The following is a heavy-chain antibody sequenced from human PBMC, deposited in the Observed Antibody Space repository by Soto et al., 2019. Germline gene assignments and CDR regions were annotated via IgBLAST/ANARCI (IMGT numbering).Heavy chain of an antibody. V-gene: IGHV3-15*07. CDR3: THAHYDLWSGYYWREFDY. CDR2: IKSKTDGGTT. Sequence: GGSLRLSCAASGFTFSNAWMNWVRQAPGKGLEWVGRIKSKTDGGTTDYAAPVKGRFTISRDDSKNTLYLQMNSLKTEDTAVYYCTHAHYDLWSGYYWREFDYWGQGTLVTVSS. J-gene: IGHJ4*02. D-gene: IGHD3-3*01. CDR1: GFTFSNAW.